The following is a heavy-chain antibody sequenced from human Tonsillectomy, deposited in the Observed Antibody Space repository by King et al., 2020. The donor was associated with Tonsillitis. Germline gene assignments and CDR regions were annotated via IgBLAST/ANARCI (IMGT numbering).Heavy chain of an antibody. D-gene: IGHD3-10*01. CDR1: GFSLSDHN. J-gene: IGHJ6*02. Sequence: VQLVESGGGLVQPGGSLRLSCAASGFSLSDHNLDWVRQAPGKGLEWVGRIRNKATSYSTEYAASVKGRFTISRDDSKNSLYLEMKSLKTEDTAVYYFATMVRQQPPVYDDMDVWGQGTTVTVSS. V-gene: IGHV3-72*01. CDR2: IRNKATSYST. CDR3: ATMVRQQPPVYDDMDV.